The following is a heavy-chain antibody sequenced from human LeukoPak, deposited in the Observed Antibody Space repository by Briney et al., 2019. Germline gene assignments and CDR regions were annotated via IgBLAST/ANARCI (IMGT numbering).Heavy chain of an antibody. V-gene: IGHV4-39*01. J-gene: IGHJ4*02. Sequence: PSETLSLTCTVSGGSISSSRYYWGWIRQPPGKGLEWIGTIFYSGSTYYNPSLKSRVTISVDTSKNQFSLKLSSVTAADTAVYYCAGSMQLVPSWRRYFDYWGQGTLVTVSS. D-gene: IGHD6-13*01. CDR2: IFYSGST. CDR3: AGSMQLVPSWRRYFDY. CDR1: GGSISSSRYY.